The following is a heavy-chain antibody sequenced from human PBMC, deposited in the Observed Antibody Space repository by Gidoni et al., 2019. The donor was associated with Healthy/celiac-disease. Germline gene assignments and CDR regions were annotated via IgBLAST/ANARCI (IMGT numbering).Heavy chain of an antibody. CDR2: IIPILGIA. V-gene: IGHV1-69*04. J-gene: IGHJ4*02. CDR3: ARGVAVAGSNY. CDR1: GGPFSSYA. D-gene: IGHD6-13*01. Sequence: QVQLVQSGAEVKKPGSAVTVSCKAYGGPFSSYALSWVRQAPGQGLELMGRIIPILGIANCAQKCQDRVTSTADKSTSTAYMELSSLRSEDTAVYYCARGVAVAGSNYWGQGTLVTVSS.